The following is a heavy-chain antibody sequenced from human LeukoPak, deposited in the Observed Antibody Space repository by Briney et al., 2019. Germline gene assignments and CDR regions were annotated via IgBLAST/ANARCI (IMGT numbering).Heavy chain of an antibody. V-gene: IGHV4-34*01. D-gene: IGHD2-15*01. CDR1: GDSINGYY. CDR3: ARDGGLGDY. CDR2: INHSGST. Sequence: SETLSLTCTVSGDSINGYYWSWIRQPPGKGLEWIGEINHSGSTNYNPSLKSRVTILVDTSKNQFSLKLSSVTAADTAVYYCARDGGLGDYWGQGTLVTVSS. J-gene: IGHJ4*01.